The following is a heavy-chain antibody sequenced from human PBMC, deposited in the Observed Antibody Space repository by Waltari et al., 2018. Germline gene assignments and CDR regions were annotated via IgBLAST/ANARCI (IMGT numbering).Heavy chain of an antibody. D-gene: IGHD3-10*01. CDR3: AGLRFNYYYFYHMDV. Sequence: QVHLQQWGAGLLKPSETLSLTCGVSGGSFSNYYWSWIRQPPGRGLEWIGGIDHNGSTNYNPSLKSRVTLSVDTSKKEFSLRLTSVTAADTAIYYCAGLRFNYYYFYHMDVWGKGTTVTVSS. CDR2: IDHNGST. V-gene: IGHV4-34*02. CDR1: GGSFSNYY. J-gene: IGHJ6*03.